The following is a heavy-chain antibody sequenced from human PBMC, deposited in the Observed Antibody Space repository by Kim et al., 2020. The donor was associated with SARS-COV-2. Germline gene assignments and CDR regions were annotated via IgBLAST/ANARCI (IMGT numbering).Heavy chain of an antibody. D-gene: IGHD1-26*01. Sequence: ASVKVSCKASGYTFTSYAMHWVRQAPGQRLEWMGWINAGNGNTKYSQKFQGRVTITRDTSASTAYMELSSLRSEDTAVYYCARPGIVGAQYDYWGQGTLVTVSS. CDR3: ARPGIVGAQYDY. J-gene: IGHJ4*02. CDR1: GYTFTSYA. V-gene: IGHV1-3*01. CDR2: INAGNGNT.